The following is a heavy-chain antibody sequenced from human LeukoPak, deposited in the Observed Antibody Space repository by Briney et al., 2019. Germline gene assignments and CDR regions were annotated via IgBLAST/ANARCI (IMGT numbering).Heavy chain of an antibody. J-gene: IGHJ4*02. Sequence: GGSLRLSCAASGFTVSSNYMSWVRQAPGKGLEWVAVISYDGSNKYYADSVKGRFTISRDNSKNTLYLQMNSLRAEDTAVYYCARDFTAFGYWGQGTLVTVSS. CDR1: GFTVSSNY. V-gene: IGHV3-30-3*01. CDR2: ISYDGSNK. D-gene: IGHD5-18*01. CDR3: ARDFTAFGY.